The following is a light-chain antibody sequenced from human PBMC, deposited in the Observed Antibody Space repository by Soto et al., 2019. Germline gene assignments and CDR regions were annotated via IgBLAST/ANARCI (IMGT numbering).Light chain of an antibody. Sequence: QSALTQPASVSGSPGQSITISCTGTSSDVGGYNYVSWYQQHPGKAPKLMIYDVSNRPSGVSNRFSGSKSGNTASLTISGLHAEDEADYYCISYTSSLDVLGTGTKVTVL. CDR1: SSDVGGYNY. V-gene: IGLV2-14*01. J-gene: IGLJ1*01. CDR2: DVS. CDR3: ISYTSSLDV.